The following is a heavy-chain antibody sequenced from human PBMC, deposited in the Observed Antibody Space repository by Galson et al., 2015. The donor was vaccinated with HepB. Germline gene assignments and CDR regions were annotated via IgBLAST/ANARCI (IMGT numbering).Heavy chain of an antibody. J-gene: IGHJ4*02. V-gene: IGHV3-23*01. Sequence: SLRLSCAASGFTFSSYGMSWVRQAPGKGLEWVSAVSGSGGSTYYADSVKGRFTISRDNSKNTLYLQMNSLRAEDTAMYYCAAIWRGAGDVDYWGQGTLLTVSS. CDR3: AAIWRGAGDVDY. CDR2: VSGSGGST. D-gene: IGHD3-3*01. CDR1: GFTFSSYG.